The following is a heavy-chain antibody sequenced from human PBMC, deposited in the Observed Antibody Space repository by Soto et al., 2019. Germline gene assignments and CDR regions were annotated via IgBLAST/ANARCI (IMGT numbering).Heavy chain of an antibody. V-gene: IGHV3-48*03. Sequence: GGSLRLSCAASGFTFSSFELHWVRQGPGKGLEWISYISSSGSTAYYASSVEGRFTISRDNANNSVYLQMDSLSAEDTALYYCTRAAWFAYLSFYWGQGALVTVSS. CDR1: GFTFSSFE. D-gene: IGHD3-10*01. CDR3: TRAAWFAYLSFY. CDR2: ISSSGSTA. J-gene: IGHJ4*02.